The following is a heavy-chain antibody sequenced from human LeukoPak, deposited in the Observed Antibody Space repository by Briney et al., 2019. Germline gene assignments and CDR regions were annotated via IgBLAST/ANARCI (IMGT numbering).Heavy chain of an antibody. CDR2: IDYRGST. V-gene: IGHV4-59*08. Sequence: SETLSLTCTVSGGSISTYYWSWIRQPPGKGMEYIGSIDYRGSTKYSPSLKSRVTISVDTSKNQFSLKLNSVTAADTALYYCARRRAEGGSNGHYNWFDPWGQGTLVTVSS. D-gene: IGHD6-13*01. J-gene: IGHJ5*02. CDR3: ARRRAEGGSNGHYNWFDP. CDR1: GGSISTYY.